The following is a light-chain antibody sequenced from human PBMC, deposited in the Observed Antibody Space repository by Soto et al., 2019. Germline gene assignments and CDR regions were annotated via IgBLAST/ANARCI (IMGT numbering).Light chain of an antibody. CDR3: LQDNNYPWT. Sequence: AIQMTQSPSSLSASAGDRVTITCRASQDIRNELAWYQQKPGKAPKLLIYAASHLESGVPSRFSGSGSGTDFTLTITSLQPDDFATYYCLQDNNYPWTFGLGTKVDIK. CDR1: QDIRNE. CDR2: AAS. V-gene: IGKV1-6*02. J-gene: IGKJ1*01.